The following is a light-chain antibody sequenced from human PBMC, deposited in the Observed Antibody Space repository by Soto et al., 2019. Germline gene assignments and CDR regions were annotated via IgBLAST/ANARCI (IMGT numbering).Light chain of an antibody. V-gene: IGLV2-14*01. CDR1: SSDVGGYNY. CDR3: SSYSGSNSLDV. CDR2: EVS. J-gene: IGLJ1*01. Sequence: QSALTQPASVSGSPGQSITISCTGTSSDVGGYNYVSWYQQHPGKVPKLMIHEVSNRPSGVSNRFSGSKSGNTASLTISGLQAEDEADYYCSSYSGSNSLDVFGTGTKVTVL.